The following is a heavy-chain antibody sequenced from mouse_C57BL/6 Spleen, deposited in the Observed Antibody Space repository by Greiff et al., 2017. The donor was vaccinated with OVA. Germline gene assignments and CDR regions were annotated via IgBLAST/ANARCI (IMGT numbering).Heavy chain of an antibody. Sequence: VQLQQSGAELAKPGASVKLSCKASGYTFTSYWMPWVQQRPGQGLEWIGYINPSSGYPKYNQKFKDKATLTADKSSSTAYMQLSRLTDDDAAVYYGARVEGRGPWFAYWGQGTLVTVSA. D-gene: IGHD1-1*02. V-gene: IGHV1-7*01. CDR2: INPSSGYP. J-gene: IGHJ3*01. CDR3: ARVEGRGPWFAY. CDR1: GYTFTSYW.